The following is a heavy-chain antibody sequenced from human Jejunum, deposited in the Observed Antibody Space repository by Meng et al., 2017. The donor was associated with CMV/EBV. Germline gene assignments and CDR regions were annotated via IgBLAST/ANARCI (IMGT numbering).Heavy chain of an antibody. V-gene: IGHV5-51*01. CDR3: ATFSGYCSSASCYKGAFDM. CDR1: TNYW. CDR2: ISPGDSDT. J-gene: IGHJ3*02. D-gene: IGHD2-2*02. Sequence: TNYWIGWVRQMPGKGLEWMGIISPGDSDTRYSPSFQGQVTISADKSITTAYLQWRSLKASDTAIYYCATFSGYCSSASCYKGAFDMWGQGTMVTVSS.